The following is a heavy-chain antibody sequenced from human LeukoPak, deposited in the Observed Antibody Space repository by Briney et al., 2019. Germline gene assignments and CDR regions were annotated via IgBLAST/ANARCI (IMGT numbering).Heavy chain of an antibody. V-gene: IGHV1-24*01. J-gene: IGHJ4*02. D-gene: IGHD6-13*01. CDR2: FDPEGGET. Sequence: ASVKVSCKVSGYTLTELSMHWVRQAPGKGLEWMGGFDPEGGETIYAQKFQGRVTMTEDTSTDTAYMELSSLRSEDTAVYYCATYSSSWYYFDYWGQGTLVTVSS. CDR1: GYTLTELS. CDR3: ATYSSSWYYFDY.